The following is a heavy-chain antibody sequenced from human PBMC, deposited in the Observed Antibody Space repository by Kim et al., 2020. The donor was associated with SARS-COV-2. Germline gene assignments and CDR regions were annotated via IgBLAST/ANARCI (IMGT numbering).Heavy chain of an antibody. D-gene: IGHD3-3*01. CDR3: ATAYDFWSGYYYYFDY. CDR2: IIPIFGTA. V-gene: IGHV1-69*13. Sequence: SVKVSCKASGGTFSSYAISWVRQAPGQGLEWMGGIIPIFGTANYAQKFQGRVTITADESTSTAYMELSSLRSEDTAVYYCATAYDFWSGYYYYFDYWGQGTLVTVSS. CDR1: GGTFSSYA. J-gene: IGHJ4*02.